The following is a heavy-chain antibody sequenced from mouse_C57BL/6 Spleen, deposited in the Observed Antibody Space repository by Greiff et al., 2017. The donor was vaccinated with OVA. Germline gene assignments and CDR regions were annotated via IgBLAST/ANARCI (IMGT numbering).Heavy chain of an antibody. Sequence: QVQLQQSGAELVRPGTSVKVSCKASGYAFTNYLIEWVKQRPGQGLEWIGVINPGSGGTNYNEKFKGKATLTADKSSSTAYMQLSSLTSEDSAVYFWAREGTVFAWFAYWGQGTLVTVSA. CDR1: GYAFTNYL. J-gene: IGHJ3*01. D-gene: IGHD4-1*01. CDR2: INPGSGGT. V-gene: IGHV1-54*01. CDR3: AREGTVFAWFAY.